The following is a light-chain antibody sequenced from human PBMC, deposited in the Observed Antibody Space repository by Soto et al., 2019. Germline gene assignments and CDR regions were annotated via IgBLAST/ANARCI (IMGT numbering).Light chain of an antibody. CDR1: SSDVGGYNY. Sequence: QSVLTQPRSVSGSPGQSVTISCTGTSSDVGGYNYVSWYQQHPGKAPKLMIYDVSKRPSGVPDRFSGSKSGNTASLTISGLQAEDEADYYCCSYAGSSSLVFGGGTKVTV. CDR3: CSYAGSSSLV. J-gene: IGLJ3*02. V-gene: IGLV2-11*01. CDR2: DVS.